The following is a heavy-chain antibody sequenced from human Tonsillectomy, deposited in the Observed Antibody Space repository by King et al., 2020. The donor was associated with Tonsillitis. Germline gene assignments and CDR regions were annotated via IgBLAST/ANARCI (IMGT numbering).Heavy chain of an antibody. CDR3: ANADGDPYYDSSGSFDY. CDR1: GFTFSSYA. Sequence: VQLVESGGGLVQPGGSLRLSCAASGFTFSSYAMSWVRQAPGKGLEWVSAISGSGGSTYYADSVKGRFTISRDNSKNTLYLQMNSLRAEDTAVYYCANADGDPYYDSSGSFDYWGQGTLVTVSS. CDR2: ISGSGGST. V-gene: IGHV3-23*04. D-gene: IGHD3-22*01. J-gene: IGHJ4*02.